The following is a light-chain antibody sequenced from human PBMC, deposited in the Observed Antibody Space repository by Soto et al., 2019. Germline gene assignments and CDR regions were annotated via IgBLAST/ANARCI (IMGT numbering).Light chain of an antibody. Sequence: DIQMTQSPSTLSASVGDRGTITCLASQTISSWLAWYQQKPGKAPRLLIYKASTLEIGVPSRFSGSGSGTEFTLTISSLPPDDVAIYYCQQYNDYSWTFGQGTKVDI. CDR3: QQYNDYSWT. J-gene: IGKJ1*01. CDR1: QTISSW. CDR2: KAS. V-gene: IGKV1-5*03.